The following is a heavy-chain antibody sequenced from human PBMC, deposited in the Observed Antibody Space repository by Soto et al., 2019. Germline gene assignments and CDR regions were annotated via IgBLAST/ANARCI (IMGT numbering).Heavy chain of an antibody. CDR2: INSDGDTS. Sequence: PVGSLRLSCVASVFGFHTYWMHWVRQFPGKGLVWVARINSDGDTSTYADSVKGRFSISRDNTKNTLFLQMNGLRDDDTAVYYCTRDWVDYYGSGNSYPRFDPWGQGALVTVSS. CDR3: TRDWVDYYGSGNSYPRFDP. D-gene: IGHD3-10*01. V-gene: IGHV3-74*01. CDR1: VFGFHTYW. J-gene: IGHJ5*02.